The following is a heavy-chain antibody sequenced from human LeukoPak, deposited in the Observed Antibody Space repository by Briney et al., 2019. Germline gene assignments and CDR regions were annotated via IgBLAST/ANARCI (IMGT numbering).Heavy chain of an antibody. D-gene: IGHD2-15*01. V-gene: IGHV1-69*04. Sequence: SVKVSCKASGGTFSSYTISWVRQAPGQGLEWMGRIIPILGIANYAQKFQGRVTITADKSTSTAYMELSSLRSEDTAVYYCARDAPMYCSGGSSYLCWGQGTLVTVSS. CDR1: GGTFSSYT. CDR3: ARDAPMYCSGGSSYLC. J-gene: IGHJ4*02. CDR2: IIPILGIA.